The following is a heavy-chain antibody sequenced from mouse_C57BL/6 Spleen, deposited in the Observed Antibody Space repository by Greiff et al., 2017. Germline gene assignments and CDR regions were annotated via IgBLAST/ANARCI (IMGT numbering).Heavy chain of an antibody. CDR1: GFTFSDYG. Sequence: EVKLMESGGGLVKPGGSLKLSCAASGFTFSDYGMHWVRQAPEKGLEWVAYISSGSSTIYYADTVKGRFTISRDNAKNTLFLQRTSLRSEDTAMYYCAGTTVVEIWCAYWGQGTLVTVSA. J-gene: IGHJ3*01. V-gene: IGHV5-17*01. D-gene: IGHD1-1*01. CDR3: AGTTVVEIWCAY. CDR2: ISSGSSTI.